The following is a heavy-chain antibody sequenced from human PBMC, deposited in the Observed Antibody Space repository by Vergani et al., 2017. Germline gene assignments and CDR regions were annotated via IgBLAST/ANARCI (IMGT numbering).Heavy chain of an antibody. V-gene: IGHV4-34*01. CDR3: ARARRSSSWYVGGWFDP. J-gene: IGHJ5*02. CDR2: INHSGST. Sequence: QVQLQQWGAGLLKPSETLSLTCAVYGGSFSGYYWSWIRQPPGKGLEWIGEINHSGSTNYNPSLKSRVTISVDTSKNQFSLKLSSVTAADTAVYYCARARRSSSWYVGGWFDPWGQGTLVTVSS. D-gene: IGHD6-13*01. CDR1: GGSFSGYY.